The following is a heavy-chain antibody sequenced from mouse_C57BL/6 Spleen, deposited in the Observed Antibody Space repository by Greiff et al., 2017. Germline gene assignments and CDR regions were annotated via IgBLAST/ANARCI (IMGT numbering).Heavy chain of an antibody. Sequence: VQVVESGAELVRPGTSVKMSCKASGYTFTNYWIGWAKQRPGHGLEWIGDIYPGGGYTNYNEKFKGKATLTADKSSSTAYMQFSSLTSEDSAIYDCARSDGYDDGAFAYWGQGTLVTVST. CDR1: GYTFTNYW. V-gene: IGHV1-63*01. CDR3: ARSDGYDDGAFAY. D-gene: IGHD2-2*01. CDR2: IYPGGGYT. J-gene: IGHJ3*01.